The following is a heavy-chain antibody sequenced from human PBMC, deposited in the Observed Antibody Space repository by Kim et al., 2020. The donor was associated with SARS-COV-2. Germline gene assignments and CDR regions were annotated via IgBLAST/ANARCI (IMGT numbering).Heavy chain of an antibody. J-gene: IGHJ4*02. CDR2: IQSKSDGGTT. CDR1: GFTFSNAW. Sequence: GGSLRLSCGVSGFTFSNAWMNWVRQTPGRGLEWVGRIQSKSDGGTTGYAEPVRGRFSISRDDSKSTLYLQMNSLKTEDTAVYYCLTGVGLQWFDGFWGQGTLVTVSS. CDR3: LTGVGLQWFDGF. D-gene: IGHD3-3*01. V-gene: IGHV3-15*07.